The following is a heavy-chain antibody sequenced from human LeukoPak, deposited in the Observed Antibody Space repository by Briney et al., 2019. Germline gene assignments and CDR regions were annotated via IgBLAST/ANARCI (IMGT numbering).Heavy chain of an antibody. CDR2: IYPGDSDT. J-gene: IGHJ4*02. CDR1: GYSFTSYW. V-gene: IGHV5-51*01. Sequence: GESLKISCKGSGYSFTSYWIGWVRQMPGKGLEWMGIIYPGDSDTRYSPSFQGQVTISADKSISTAYLQWSGLKASDTAMYYCARAGYCSSTSCYLFDYWGQGTLVTVSS. D-gene: IGHD2-2*01. CDR3: ARAGYCSSTSCYLFDY.